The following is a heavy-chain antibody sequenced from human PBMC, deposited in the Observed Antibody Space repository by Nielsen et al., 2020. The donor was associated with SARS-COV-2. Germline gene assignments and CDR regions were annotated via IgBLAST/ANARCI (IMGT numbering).Heavy chain of an antibody. Sequence: ASVKVSCKASGATSTNYHIHWVRQTPGQRFEWMGWIQVGSRNTKYSPKFQGRVTFTSDTSATTAFMELSSLKSEDTAVYFCVIVTAALAFDPWGQGSLVTVSS. D-gene: IGHD3-16*02. V-gene: IGHV1-3*01. CDR1: GATSTNYH. J-gene: IGHJ5*02. CDR3: VIVTAALAFDP. CDR2: IQVGSRNT.